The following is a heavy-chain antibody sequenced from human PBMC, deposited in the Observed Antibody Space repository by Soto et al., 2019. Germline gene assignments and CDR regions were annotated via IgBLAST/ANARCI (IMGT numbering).Heavy chain of an antibody. J-gene: IGHJ4*02. D-gene: IGHD2-15*01. V-gene: IGHV1-3*01. CDR1: GYTFISYA. CDR3: ARELPGLYYFDY. Sequence: GASVKVSCKASGYTFISYAIHWVRQAPGQRLEWMGWINAGNGNTKYSQKFQGRVTITRDTSASTAYMELTSLRSEDTAVYYCARELPGLYYFDYWGQGTLVTVSS. CDR2: INAGNGNT.